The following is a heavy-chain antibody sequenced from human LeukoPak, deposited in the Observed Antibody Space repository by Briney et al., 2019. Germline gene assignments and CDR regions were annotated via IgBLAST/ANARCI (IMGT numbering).Heavy chain of an antibody. CDR2: ISPYNGNT. V-gene: IGHV1-18*01. CDR3: ARAGPGSGWYFDY. CDR1: GYGFTSVG. D-gene: IGHD6-19*01. J-gene: IGHJ4*02. Sequence: GASLKGSCKPSGYGFTSVGITCVRPAPGQGREWMGWISPYNGNTRYAQKFQGRVAMTTDTSTTTAYMELKGLRFNDTAVYYCARAGPGSGWYFDYWGQGTLVTVSS.